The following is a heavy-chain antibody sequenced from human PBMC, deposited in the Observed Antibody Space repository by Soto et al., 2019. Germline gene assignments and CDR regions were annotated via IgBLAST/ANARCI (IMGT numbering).Heavy chain of an antibody. CDR3: ARETDYGDYPPGY. CDR1: GFTFSSYS. V-gene: IGHV3-48*01. J-gene: IGHJ4*02. CDR2: ISSSSSTI. Sequence: EVQLVESGGGLVQPGGSLRLSCAASGFTFSSYSMNWVRQAPGKGLEWVSYISSSSSTIYYADSVKGRFTISRDNAKNSLYLQMNSRRAEDTAVYYCARETDYGDYPPGYWGQGTLVTVSS. D-gene: IGHD4-17*01.